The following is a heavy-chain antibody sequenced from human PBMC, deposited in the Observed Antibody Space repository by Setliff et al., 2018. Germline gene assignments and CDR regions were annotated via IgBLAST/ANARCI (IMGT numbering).Heavy chain of an antibody. D-gene: IGHD3-10*01. V-gene: IGHV1-2*02. CDR1: GYTFTGYY. J-gene: IGHJ1*01. CDR2: INPNSGGT. Sequence: ASVKVSCKASGYTFTGYYMHWVRQAPGQGLEWMGWINPNSGGTNYAQKFQGRVTMTRDTSISTAYMELSRLRSDDMAVYYCARGSLYYGSGSYYTTEYFQHWGQGTLVTVSS. CDR3: ARGSLYYGSGSYYTTEYFQH.